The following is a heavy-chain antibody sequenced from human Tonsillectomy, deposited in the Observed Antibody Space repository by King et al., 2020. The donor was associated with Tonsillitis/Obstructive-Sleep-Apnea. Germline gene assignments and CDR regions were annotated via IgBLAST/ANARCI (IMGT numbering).Heavy chain of an antibody. Sequence: VQLVESGAEVKKPGESLTISCKGSGYNFANYWITWVRQMPGKRLEWMGRIDPSDSYTNYSPSFEGHVTLSTDNSISTAYLQWSSLKASDTAMYYCARLVTAYDSSGYYCDSWGQGTLVTVSS. D-gene: IGHD3-22*01. CDR1: GYNFANYW. CDR2: IDPSDSYT. CDR3: ARLVTAYDSSGYYCDS. V-gene: IGHV5-10-1*03. J-gene: IGHJ5*01.